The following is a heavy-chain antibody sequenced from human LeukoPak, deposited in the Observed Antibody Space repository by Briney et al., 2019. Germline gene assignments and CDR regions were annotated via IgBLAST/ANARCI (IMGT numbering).Heavy chain of an antibody. V-gene: IGHV3-15*01. CDR2: IKTKTDGHRT. CDR1: GFTLSNAW. Sequence: GSLILSCVVSGFTLSNAWMSWIRQAPGKGLEWVGRIKTKTDGHRTYYAAPGEGNFTISSDDSKNKMSLKMNSLTAEDTAVYYCVGGPARIRYWGQGTLVTVSS. D-gene: IGHD3-16*01. CDR3: VGGPARIRY. J-gene: IGHJ4*02.